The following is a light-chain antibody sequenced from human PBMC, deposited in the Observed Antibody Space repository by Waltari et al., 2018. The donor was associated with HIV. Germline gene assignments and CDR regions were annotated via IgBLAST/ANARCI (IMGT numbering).Light chain of an antibody. Sequence: DIQMTQSPSLVSASVGHRVTITCRASQSIVTWLSWYQQKPGTAPALLIFASSRLQGGIPGRFSCSGSGTNFTLTIRNIQPDDFAIYHCQQAHSLPWTFGQGTKVE. CDR3: QQAHSLPWT. CDR1: QSIVTW. CDR2: ASS. J-gene: IGKJ1*01. V-gene: IGKV1-12*01.